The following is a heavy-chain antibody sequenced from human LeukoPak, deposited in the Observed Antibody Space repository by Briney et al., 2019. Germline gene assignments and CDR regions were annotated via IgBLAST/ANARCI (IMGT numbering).Heavy chain of an antibody. V-gene: IGHV3-48*01. CDR3: ARSSSSWTRNWFDP. CDR1: GFTFSSYS. CDR2: ISSSSSTI. J-gene: IGHJ5*02. Sequence: PGGSLRLSCAASGFTFSSYSMNWVRQAPGKGLEWVSYISSSSSTIYYADSVKGRFTISRDNAKNSLYLQMNSLRAEDTAVYYCARSSSSWTRNWFDPWGQGTLVTVSS. D-gene: IGHD6-13*01.